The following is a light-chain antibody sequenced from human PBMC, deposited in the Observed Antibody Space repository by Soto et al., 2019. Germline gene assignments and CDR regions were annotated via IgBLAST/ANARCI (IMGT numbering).Light chain of an antibody. V-gene: IGKV3-20*01. CDR2: GTS. J-gene: IGKJ4*01. CDR1: QSVSSSY. Sequence: EIVLTQSPGTLSLSPGERATLSCRASQSVSSSYLAWYQQKPGQAPRLLIYGTSTRATGTPDRFSGGGSGTDFTFTISRLEPEDSAVYYCQQYGNSVTFGGGTKVDIK. CDR3: QQYGNSVT.